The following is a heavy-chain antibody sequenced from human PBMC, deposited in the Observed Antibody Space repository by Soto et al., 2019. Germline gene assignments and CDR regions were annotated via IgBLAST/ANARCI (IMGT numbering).Heavy chain of an antibody. D-gene: IGHD2-21*02. CDR3: ARVGPYCGGDCYSPPP. CDR1: GYSIRNGYY. J-gene: IGHJ5*02. CDR2: IYHSGST. V-gene: IGHV4-38-2*01. Sequence: SETLSLTCAVPGYSIRNGYYLGWIRQPPGKGLEWIGTIYHSGSTYYNPSLKSRVTISVDASENHFSLKLSSVTAADTAVYYCARVGPYCGGDCYSPPPWGQGTLVTVSS.